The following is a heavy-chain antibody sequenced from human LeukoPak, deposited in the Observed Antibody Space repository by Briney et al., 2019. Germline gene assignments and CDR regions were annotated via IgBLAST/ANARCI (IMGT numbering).Heavy chain of an antibody. V-gene: IGHV1-2*02. Sequence: ASVKVSCEASGYIFTAYYLHWVRQAPGQGLESMGWINPNSGVTDYAQKFQGRVTMTGDTSINTAYMELSRLRSDDTAVYFCARSDGVPKPPFDYWGQGTLVTVSS. J-gene: IGHJ4*02. D-gene: IGHD1-14*01. CDR2: INPNSGVT. CDR3: ARSDGVPKPPFDY. CDR1: GYIFTAYY.